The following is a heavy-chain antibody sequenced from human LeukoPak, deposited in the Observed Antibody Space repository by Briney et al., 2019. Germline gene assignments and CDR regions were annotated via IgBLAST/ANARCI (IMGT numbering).Heavy chain of an antibody. CDR1: GFTFSSYG. J-gene: IGHJ4*02. Sequence: GRSLRLSCAASGFTFSSYGMHWVRQAPGKGLEWVAVIWYDGSNKYYADSVKGRFTISRDNSKNTLYLQMNSLRAEDTAVYYCAKDGQGGTENYFDYWGQGTLVTVSS. D-gene: IGHD3-16*01. V-gene: IGHV3-33*06. CDR3: AKDGQGGTENYFDY. CDR2: IWYDGSNK.